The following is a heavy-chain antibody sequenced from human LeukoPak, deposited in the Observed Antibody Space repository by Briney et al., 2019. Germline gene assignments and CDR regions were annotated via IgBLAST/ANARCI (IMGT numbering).Heavy chain of an antibody. D-gene: IGHD2-2*01. V-gene: IGHV4-59*01. CDR3: ARSLVVPAVRDAFEI. CDR1: GGSISSYY. CDR2: IYDNGKT. J-gene: IGHJ3*02. Sequence: SETLSLTCTVSGGSISSYYWSWIRQPPGKGLEWIGYIYDNGKTNYNSSLKSRVTISVDTSKNQFSLKLSSVTAADTAIYYCARSLVVPAVRDAFEIWGQGTMVTASS.